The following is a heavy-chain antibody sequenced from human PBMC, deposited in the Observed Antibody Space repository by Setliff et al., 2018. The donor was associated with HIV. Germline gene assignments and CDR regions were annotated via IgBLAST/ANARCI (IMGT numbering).Heavy chain of an antibody. CDR2: IYYTGST. CDR1: GDSITRGGDF. D-gene: IGHD3-16*01. Sequence: NPSLTCAVSGDSITRGGDFWSWIRHHPGKGLEWIGYIYYTGSTYYNPSLKSRVTISLDTSKNQVSLKLNSVTAADTAVFYCARGGRKDLADTWGQGTLVTVSS. V-gene: IGHV4-31*11. CDR3: ARGGRKDLADT. J-gene: IGHJ5*02.